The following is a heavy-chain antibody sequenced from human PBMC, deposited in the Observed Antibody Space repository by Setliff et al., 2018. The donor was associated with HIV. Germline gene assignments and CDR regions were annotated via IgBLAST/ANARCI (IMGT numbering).Heavy chain of an antibody. CDR1: GGSFSEYY. CDR3: ARGATLLPGYSDRWEYFYMDV. J-gene: IGHJ6*03. CDR2: INHSGST. V-gene: IGHV4-34*01. D-gene: IGHD5-12*01. Sequence: SETLSLTCAVYGGSFSEYYWSWIRQSPGKGLEWTGEINHSGSTHYNPPLKSRATISVDTSKNQFSLRLNSVAAADTAVYYCARGATLLPGYSDRWEYFYMDVWGKGTTVTVSS.